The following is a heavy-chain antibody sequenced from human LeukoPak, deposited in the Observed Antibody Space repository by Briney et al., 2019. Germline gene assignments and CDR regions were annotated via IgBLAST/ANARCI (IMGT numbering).Heavy chain of an antibody. D-gene: IGHD2-15*01. CDR3: ARVPPVVGTAHHDAFDI. Sequence: ASVKVSCKASGYTFTSYSISWVRQAPGQGLEWMGWISTYNGNTNYAQKLQGRVTMTTDTSTSTAYMDLRSLRSDDTAVYYCARVPPVVGTAHHDAFDIWGQGTMVTVSS. V-gene: IGHV1-18*01. CDR1: GYTFTSYS. CDR2: ISTYNGNT. J-gene: IGHJ3*02.